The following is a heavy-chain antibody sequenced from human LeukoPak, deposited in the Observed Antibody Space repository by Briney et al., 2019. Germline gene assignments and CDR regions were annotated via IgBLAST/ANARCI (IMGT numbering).Heavy chain of an antibody. CDR2: FDPEDGET. CDR3: ATGPGVVIIGWKNYYMDV. V-gene: IGHV1-24*01. D-gene: IGHD3-22*01. J-gene: IGHJ6*03. CDR1: GYTLTELS. Sequence: ASVKVSCKVSGYTLTELSMHWVRQAPGKGLEWMGGFDPEDGETIYAQKFQGRVTMTEDTSTDTAYMELSSLRSEDTAVYYCATGPGVVIIGWKNYYMDVWGKGTTVTVSS.